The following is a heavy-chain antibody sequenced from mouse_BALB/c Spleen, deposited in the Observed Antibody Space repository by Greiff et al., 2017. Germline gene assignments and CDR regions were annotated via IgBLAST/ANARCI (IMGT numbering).Heavy chain of an antibody. D-gene: IGHD2-1*01. Sequence: EVQVVESGGGLVKPGGSLKLSCAASGFAFSSYDMSWVRQTPEKRLEWVAYISSGGGSTYYPDTVKGRFTISRDNAKNTLYLQMSSLKSEDTAMYYCARHFGNYGYFDVWGAGTTVTVSS. CDR2: ISSGGGST. CDR3: ARHFGNYGYFDV. V-gene: IGHV5-12-1*01. J-gene: IGHJ1*01. CDR1: GFAFSSYD.